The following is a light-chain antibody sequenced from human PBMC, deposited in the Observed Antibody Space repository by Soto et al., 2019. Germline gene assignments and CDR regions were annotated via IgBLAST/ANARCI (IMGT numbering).Light chain of an antibody. Sequence: IQLTQSPSSLSASVVYRVTITCRASQDIAIYLAWYQQKPGEAPKLLIYAASTLYGGVPSRFSGSGSGTDFALTITSLQAEDFATYYCQQSYNSPPITFGQGTRLEIK. CDR2: AAS. J-gene: IGKJ5*01. CDR3: QQSYNSPPIT. CDR1: QDIAIY. V-gene: IGKV1-9*01.